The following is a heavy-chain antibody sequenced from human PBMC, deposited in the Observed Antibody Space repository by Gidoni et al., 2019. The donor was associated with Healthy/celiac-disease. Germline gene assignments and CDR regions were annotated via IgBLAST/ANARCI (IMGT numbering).Heavy chain of an antibody. V-gene: IGHV1-2*02. J-gene: IGHJ5*02. D-gene: IGHD3-3*01. CDR3: ARNEGEIPIFGVVRTGWWFDP. CDR1: GYTFTGYY. CDR2: INPNSGGT. Sequence: QVQLVQSGAEVKKPGASVKVSCKASGYTFTGYYMHWVRQAPGQGLEWMGWINPNSGGTNYAQKFQGMVTMTRDTSISTAYMELSRLRSDDTAVYYCARNEGEIPIFGVVRTGWWFDPWGQGTLVTVSS.